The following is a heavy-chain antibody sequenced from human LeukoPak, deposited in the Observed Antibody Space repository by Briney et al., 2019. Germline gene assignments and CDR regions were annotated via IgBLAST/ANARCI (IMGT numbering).Heavy chain of an antibody. Sequence: GGSLRLSCAASGFTVSSYWMHWVRQAPGKGLVWVSRINSDGSSTSYADSVKGRFTISRDNAKNTLYLQMNSLRAEDTTVYYCARAPPPGIAAAGGEDYWGQGTLVTVSS. CDR3: ARAPPPGIAAAGGEDY. D-gene: IGHD6-13*01. J-gene: IGHJ4*02. V-gene: IGHV3-74*01. CDR1: GFTVSSYW. CDR2: INSDGSST.